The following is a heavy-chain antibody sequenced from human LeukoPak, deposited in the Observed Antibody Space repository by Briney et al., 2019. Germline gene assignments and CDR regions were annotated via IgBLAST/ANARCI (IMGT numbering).Heavy chain of an antibody. CDR1: GFTFDVYG. Sequence: PGGSLRLSCAASGFTFDVYGMSWVRQAPGKGLEWVSGINWNGGSTGYADSVKGRFTISRDNAKNSLYLQMNSLRAEDTALYYCARVVGMTYYFDYWGQGTLVTVSS. CDR2: INWNGGST. J-gene: IGHJ4*02. V-gene: IGHV3-20*04. D-gene: IGHD2-21*02. CDR3: ARVVGMTYYFDY.